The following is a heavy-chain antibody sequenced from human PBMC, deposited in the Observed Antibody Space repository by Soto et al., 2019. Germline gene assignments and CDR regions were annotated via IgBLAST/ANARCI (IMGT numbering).Heavy chain of an antibody. D-gene: IGHD3-9*01. CDR2: IYPGDSDT. V-gene: IGHV5-51*01. CDR1: GYSFTSYW. Sequence: GESLKISCKGSGYSFTSYWIGWVRQMPGKGLEWMGIIYPGDSDTRYSPSFQGQVTISADKSISTAYLQWSSLKASDTAMYYCARHLSARYYYYYMDVWGKGTTVTVSS. J-gene: IGHJ6*03. CDR3: ARHLSARYYYYYMDV.